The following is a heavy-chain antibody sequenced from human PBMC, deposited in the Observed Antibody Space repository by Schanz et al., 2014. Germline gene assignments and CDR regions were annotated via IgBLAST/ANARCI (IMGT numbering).Heavy chain of an antibody. CDR1: GFNFRNFW. Sequence: EGQLVESGGGLVQPGGSLRLSCVASGFNFRNFWMSWVRQAPGKGLEWLASIKQEGDEKNYVDSVKGRFTISRDNAKKSLFLQMNSLRDEDTAVYYCARLASNSWYPRCWGQGSLVTVSS. J-gene: IGHJ4*02. D-gene: IGHD6-13*01. CDR2: IKQEGDEK. V-gene: IGHV3-7*03. CDR3: ARLASNSWYPRC.